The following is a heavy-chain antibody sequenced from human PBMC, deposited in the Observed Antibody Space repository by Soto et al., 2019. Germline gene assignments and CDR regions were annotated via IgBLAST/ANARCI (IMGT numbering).Heavy chain of an antibody. D-gene: IGHD2-2*02. CDR3: ARHAPIVVVPAAIRGDYYHYYMAV. CDR1: GFTFSDYY. CDR2: ISSSGSTI. Sequence: PGGSLRLACAASGFTFSDYYMSWIRQAPGKGLEWVSYISSSGSTIYYADSVKGRFTISRDNAKNSLYLQMNSLRAEDTAVYYCARHAPIVVVPAAIRGDYYHYYMAVWGKGTTVTVSS. V-gene: IGHV3-11*01. J-gene: IGHJ6*03.